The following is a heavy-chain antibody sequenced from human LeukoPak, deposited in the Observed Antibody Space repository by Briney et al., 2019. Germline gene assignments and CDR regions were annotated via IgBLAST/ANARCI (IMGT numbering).Heavy chain of an antibody. J-gene: IGHJ4*02. D-gene: IGHD4-23*01. CDR2: INPNSGGT. CDR3: ARGTWDGKFFY. Sequence: GGSLRLSCAASGFTFSSYGMHWVRQAPGQGLEWMGWINPNSGGTNYAQKFQGRVTMTRDTSISTAYIELSRLRADDTAVYYCARGTWDGKFFYWGQGTLATVSA. V-gene: IGHV1-2*02. CDR1: GFTFSSYG.